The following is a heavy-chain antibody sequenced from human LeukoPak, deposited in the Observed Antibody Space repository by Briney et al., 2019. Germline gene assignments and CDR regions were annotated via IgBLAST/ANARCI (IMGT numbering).Heavy chain of an antibody. J-gene: IGHJ3*02. V-gene: IGHV4-39*01. CDR1: GGSISGSSYF. D-gene: IGHD1-7*01. CDR3: ARHTYQGWYNWNSHDAFDI. Sequence: SETLSLTCTVSGGSISGSSYFWGWIRQPPGKGLEWIGSIYYSGSTYYNPSLKSRVTISVDTSKNQFSLKLRSVIAADTAVYYCARHTYQGWYNWNSHDAFDIWGQGTMVTVSS. CDR2: IYYSGST.